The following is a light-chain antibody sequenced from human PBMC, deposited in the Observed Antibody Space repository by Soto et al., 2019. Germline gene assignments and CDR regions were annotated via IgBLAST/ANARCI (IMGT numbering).Light chain of an antibody. V-gene: IGKV3-20*01. J-gene: IGKJ4*01. CDR3: QQYGSTSLT. Sequence: EIVFPKSTDKVGLSPGERATLSCRASQSVSRNYLAWYQHKPGQAPTLLIYGASRRTPGIPDRFSGRGPGSGFTLTIIRLEPGDFAVYYFQQYGSTSLTIGGGTKVDIK. CDR2: GAS. CDR1: QSVSRNY.